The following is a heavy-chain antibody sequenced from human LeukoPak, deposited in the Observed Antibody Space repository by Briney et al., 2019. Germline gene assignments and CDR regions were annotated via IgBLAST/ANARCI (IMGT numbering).Heavy chain of an antibody. V-gene: IGHV1-2*02. Sequence: ASVKVSCKASGYTFTGYYMHWVRQAPGQGLEWMGWINPNSGGTNYAQKFQGRVTMTRDTSISTAYMELSRLRSDDTAVYYCARDYLITMVRGVPNWFDPWGQGTLVTVSS. CDR3: ARDYLITMVRGVPNWFDP. CDR1: GYTFTGYY. CDR2: INPNSGGT. D-gene: IGHD3-10*01. J-gene: IGHJ5*02.